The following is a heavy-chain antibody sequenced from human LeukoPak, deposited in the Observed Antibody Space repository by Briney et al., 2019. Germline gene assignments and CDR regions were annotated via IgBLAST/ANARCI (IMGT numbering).Heavy chain of an antibody. CDR1: GFTFGKYW. CDR2: IKLDGSEK. V-gene: IGHV3-7*03. CDR3: ASLPGGYDPPYYFDY. Sequence: AGGSLRLSCVASGFTFGKYWMSWVRQAPGKGLEWVANIKLDGSEKNYVDSVKGRFTISRDNTKNSLYLQMNSLRAEDTAVYYCASLPGGYDPPYYFDYWGQGTLVAVSS. D-gene: IGHD5-12*01. J-gene: IGHJ4*02.